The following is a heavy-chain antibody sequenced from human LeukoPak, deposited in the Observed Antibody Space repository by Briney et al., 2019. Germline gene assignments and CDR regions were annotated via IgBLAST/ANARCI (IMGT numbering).Heavy chain of an antibody. CDR2: IKQDGSEK. V-gene: IGHV3-7*01. CDR1: GFTFSSYW. CDR3: ARMTAIRLYFDY. D-gene: IGHD2-21*02. J-gene: IGHJ4*02. Sequence: PGGSLTLSCPATGFTFSSYWMSWDRQAPGKVLKWVANIKQDGSEKYYVDTVRGRFTISRDNAKNSLYLQMNSLRAEDTAVYYCARMTAIRLYFDYWGQGTLVTVSS.